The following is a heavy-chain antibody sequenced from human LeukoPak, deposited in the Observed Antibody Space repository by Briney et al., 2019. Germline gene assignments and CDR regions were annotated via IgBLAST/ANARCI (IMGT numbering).Heavy chain of an antibody. CDR1: GGSISSYY. D-gene: IGHD1-26*01. J-gene: IGHJ4*02. CDR3: ARGSGPRRELLSTAVDY. Sequence: SPSETLSLTCTVSGGSISSYYWSWIRQPPGKGLEWIGYIYYSGSTNYNPSLKSRVTISVDTSKNQFSLKLSSVTAADTAVYYCARGSGPRRELLSTAVDYWGQGTLVTVSS. V-gene: IGHV4-59*01. CDR2: IYYSGST.